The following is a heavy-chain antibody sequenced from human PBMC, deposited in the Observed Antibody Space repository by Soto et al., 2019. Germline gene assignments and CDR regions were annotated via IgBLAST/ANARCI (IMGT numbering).Heavy chain of an antibody. J-gene: IGHJ4*02. CDR3: ARSTNDYGDRH. CDR1: GYTFTSYD. D-gene: IGHD4-17*01. V-gene: IGHV1-8*01. Sequence: QVQLVQSGAEVKKPGASVKVSCKASGYTFTSYDINWVRQATGQGLEWMGWMNPNSGNTGYAQKFPGRATLTRTTSISTAYMELSRLRSEDTAVYSCARSTNDYGDRHWGQGPLVTVSS. CDR2: MNPNSGNT.